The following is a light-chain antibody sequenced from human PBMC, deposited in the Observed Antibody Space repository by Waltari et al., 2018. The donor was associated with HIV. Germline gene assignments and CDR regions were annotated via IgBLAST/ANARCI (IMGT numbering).Light chain of an antibody. CDR2: GVS. CDR1: SSDVGGYHH. Sequence: QSALTQPASVSGSPGQSITISCTGTSSDVGGYHHVSWYQQHPGTAPKLMIFGVSNRPSGVSNRFSGSKSCNTASLTISGLQAEDEADYYCSSYTRSSTLGVFGTGTKVTVL. J-gene: IGLJ1*01. V-gene: IGLV2-14*03. CDR3: SSYTRSSTLGV.